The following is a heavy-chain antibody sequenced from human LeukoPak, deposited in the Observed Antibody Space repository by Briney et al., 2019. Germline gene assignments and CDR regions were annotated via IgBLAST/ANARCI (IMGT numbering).Heavy chain of an antibody. CDR1: GYTFTSYY. CDR3: ATHPAYDSSGYYSEDAFDI. J-gene: IGHJ3*02. D-gene: IGHD3-22*01. Sequence: ASVEVSCKASGYTFTSYYMHWVRQAPGQGLEWMGIINPSGGSTSYAQKFQGRVTMTRDTSTSTVYMELSSLRSEDTAAYYCATHPAYDSSGYYSEDAFDIWGQGTMVTVSS. CDR2: INPSGGST. V-gene: IGHV1-46*01.